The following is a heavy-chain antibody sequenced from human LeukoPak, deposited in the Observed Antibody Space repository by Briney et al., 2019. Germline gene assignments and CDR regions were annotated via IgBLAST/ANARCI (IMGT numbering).Heavy chain of an antibody. V-gene: IGHV3-72*01. CDR3: VRVYSSTWYGSYFDY. CDR1: GFSFSDHY. J-gene: IGHJ4*02. Sequence: QPGGSLRLSCAASGFSFSDHYMDWVRQAPGKGLEWVGRTRNRANSYTTEYAASVKGRFTISRDDSKNSLYLQMNSLKTEDTAVYYCVRVYSSTWYGSYFDYWGQGTLVTVSS. CDR2: TRNRANSYTT. D-gene: IGHD6-13*01.